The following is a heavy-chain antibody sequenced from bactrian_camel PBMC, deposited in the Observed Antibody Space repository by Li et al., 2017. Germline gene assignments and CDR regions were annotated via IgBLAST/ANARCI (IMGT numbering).Heavy chain of an antibody. D-gene: IGHD4*01. J-gene: IGHJ4*01. Sequence: HVQLVESGGGSVQAGGSLRLSCTSSTFTVTAYNMYWVRQAPGKGVEWVSTISQTGRFTTYADSVKGRFTVSRDDAKNMLYLQLNSLRTEDTAMYYCAKDRDGEQRGQGTQVTVS. CDR3: AKDRDGEQ. CDR1: TFTVTAYN. CDR2: ISQTGRFT. V-gene: IGHV3S1*01.